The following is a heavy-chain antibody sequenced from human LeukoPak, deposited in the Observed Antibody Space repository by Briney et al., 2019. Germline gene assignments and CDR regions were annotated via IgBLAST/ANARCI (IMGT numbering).Heavy chain of an antibody. CDR2: INYSGST. CDR3: ARDLPSPYGSGRNFDY. D-gene: IGHD3-10*01. CDR1: GASFRIRSTN. J-gene: IGHJ4*02. Sequence: SETLSPTCTALGASFRIRSTNWGGSGKPQGRGLGGFGRINYSGSTYYNPSLKSRVTISVDTSKNQFSLKLSSVTAADTAVYYCARDLPSPYGSGRNFDYWGQGTLVTVSS. V-gene: IGHV4-39*07.